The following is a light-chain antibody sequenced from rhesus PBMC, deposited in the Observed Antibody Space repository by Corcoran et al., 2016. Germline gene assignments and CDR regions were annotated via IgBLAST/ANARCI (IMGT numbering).Light chain of an antibody. CDR3: QQGYNTPHG. CDR2: AAS. CDR1: QGISSW. Sequence: DIQMTQSPSSLSASVGDKVTITCRASQGISSWLAWYQQKPGKAPKLLIYAASSLQSGVPSRFSGSGSGTDYTLPISSLQPEDFATYYCQQGYNTPHGFGQGTKVAIK. V-gene: IGKV1-18*01. J-gene: IGKJ2*01.